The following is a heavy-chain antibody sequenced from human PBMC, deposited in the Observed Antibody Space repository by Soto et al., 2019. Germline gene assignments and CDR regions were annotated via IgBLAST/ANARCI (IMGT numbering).Heavy chain of an antibody. Sequence: SETLSLTCAVSGGSISSSNWWSWVRQPPGKGQERNGEIYHNGSTNYNPTLKSRVTISVDKAKNQFSLKLSTVTAADTDENNNARRRLRGGSYFYYLGQGTLVTVSS. V-gene: IGHV4-4*02. CDR1: GGSISSSNW. D-gene: IGHD3-16*01. CDR3: ARRRLRGGSYFYY. J-gene: IGHJ4*02. CDR2: IYHNGST.